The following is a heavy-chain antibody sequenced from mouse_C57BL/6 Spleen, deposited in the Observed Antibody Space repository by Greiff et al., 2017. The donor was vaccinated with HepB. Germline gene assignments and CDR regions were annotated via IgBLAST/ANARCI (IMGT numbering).Heavy chain of an antibody. CDR1: GFSLTSYG. Sequence: VKLMESGPGLVAPSQSLSITCTVSGFSLTSYGVHWVRQPPGKGLEWLVVIWSDGSTTYNSALKSRLSISKDNSKSQVFLKMNSLQTDDTAMYYCARHDYYGSSYLDYWGQGTSVTVSS. J-gene: IGHJ4*01. CDR2: IWSDGST. CDR3: ARHDYYGSSYLDY. V-gene: IGHV2-6-1*01. D-gene: IGHD1-1*01.